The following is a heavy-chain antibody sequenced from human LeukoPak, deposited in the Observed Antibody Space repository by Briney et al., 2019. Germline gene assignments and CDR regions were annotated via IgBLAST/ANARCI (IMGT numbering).Heavy chain of an antibody. CDR2: ISSSGGAI. V-gene: IGHV3-11*01. CDR1: GFTFSDYY. J-gene: IGHJ4*02. Sequence: GGSLRLPCAASGFTFSDYYMSWVRQAPGKGLEWVSYISSSGGAIYYADSVKGRLTISRDNAKNSLYLQMNSLRAEDSAVYCCARVRCSSSSCYSSSWSYFFDHWGQGTLVTVSS. D-gene: IGHD2-2*02. CDR3: ARVRCSSSSCYSSSWSYFFDH.